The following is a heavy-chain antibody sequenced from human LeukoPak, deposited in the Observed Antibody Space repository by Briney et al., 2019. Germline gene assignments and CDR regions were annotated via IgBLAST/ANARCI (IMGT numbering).Heavy chain of an antibody. CDR2: INHSGST. D-gene: IGHD3-10*01. CDR1: GGSFSGYY. J-gene: IGHJ4*02. V-gene: IGHV4-34*01. Sequence: SETLSLTCAVYGGSFSGYYWSWIRQPPRKVLEWIGEINHSGSTNYNPSLKSRVTISVDTSKNQFSLKLSSVTAADTAVYYCARGRSYYGSGRRDYWGQGTLVTISS. CDR3: ARGRSYYGSGRRDY.